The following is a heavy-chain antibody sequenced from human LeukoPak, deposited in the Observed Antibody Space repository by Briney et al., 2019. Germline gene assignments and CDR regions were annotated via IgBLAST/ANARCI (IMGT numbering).Heavy chain of an antibody. CDR2: IYPGDSDT. J-gene: IGHJ4*02. Sequence: LGESLKISCKDSGYSFTSYWIGWVRQMHGKGLEWMGIIYPGDSDTRYSPSFQGQVTISADKSISTAYLQWSSLKASDTAMYYCASAPYYDILTGYYLPPDYWGQGTLVTVSS. CDR1: GYSFTSYW. CDR3: ASAPYYDILTGYYLPPDY. V-gene: IGHV5-51*01. D-gene: IGHD3-9*01.